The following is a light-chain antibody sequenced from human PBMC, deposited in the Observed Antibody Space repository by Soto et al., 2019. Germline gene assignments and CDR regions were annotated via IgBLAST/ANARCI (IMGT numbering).Light chain of an antibody. CDR3: SSFTSGNTLV. CDR2: DVT. Sequence: QSALTQPASVSGSPGQSITISCTGTCSDVGGYNYVSWYQQDPGKAPKLMIYDVTNRPSGVSNRFSGSKSGNTASLTISGLQAEDEADYYCSSFTSGNTLVFGTGTKVTVL. CDR1: CSDVGGYNY. V-gene: IGLV2-14*01. J-gene: IGLJ1*01.